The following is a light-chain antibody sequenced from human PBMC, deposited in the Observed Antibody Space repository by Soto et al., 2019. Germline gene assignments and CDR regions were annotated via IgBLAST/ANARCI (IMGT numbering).Light chain of an antibody. CDR3: SSSAGNNSCYV. J-gene: IGLJ1*01. CDR2: EVT. Sequence: QSALTQPPSASGSPGQSVTISCTGTSSDIGGYNFVSWYQQYPGKAPKLMIFEVTKRPSGVPDRFSGSKSGNTASLTVSGRLADDEDDYHCSSSAGNNSCYVFGTGTQLTVL. CDR1: SSDIGGYNF. V-gene: IGLV2-8*01.